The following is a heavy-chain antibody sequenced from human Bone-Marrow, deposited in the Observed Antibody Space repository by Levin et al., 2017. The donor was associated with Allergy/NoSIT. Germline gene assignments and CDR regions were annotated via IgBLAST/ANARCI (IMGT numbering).Heavy chain of an antibody. CDR2: ISGTGRHI. CDR1: GFNFASYG. D-gene: IGHD2-2*01. J-gene: IGHJ4*02. V-gene: IGHV3-21*01. CDR3: AKDEGPFSSSFAFEC. Sequence: PGGSLRLSCAASGFNFASYGMNWVRQAPGKGLEWVSSISGTGRHIYLADSLKGRFTISRDNAKNSLSLQMNNLRVEDTAVFYCAKDEGPFSSSFAFECWGQGALVTVSS.